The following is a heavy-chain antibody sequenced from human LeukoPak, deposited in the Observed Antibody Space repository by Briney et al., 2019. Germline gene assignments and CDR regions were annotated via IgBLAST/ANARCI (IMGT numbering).Heavy chain of an antibody. D-gene: IGHD6-19*01. J-gene: IGHJ4*02. CDR3: ARHQSSGWYSASY. V-gene: IGHV5-51*01. Sequence: KRGESLKICCKGSGYSFTSYWIGWVRQMPGKGLEWMGIIYPGDSDTRYSPSFQGQVTISADKSISTAYLQWSSLKASDTAMYYCARHQSSGWYSASYWGQGTLVTVSS. CDR1: GYSFTSYW. CDR2: IYPGDSDT.